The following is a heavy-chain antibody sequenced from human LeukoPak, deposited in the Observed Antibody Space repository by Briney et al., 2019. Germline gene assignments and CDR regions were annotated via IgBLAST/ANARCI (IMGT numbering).Heavy chain of an antibody. J-gene: IGHJ4*02. D-gene: IGHD6-19*01. CDR2: INSDGSST. Sequence: GGSLRLSCAASGFTFSSYWMHWVRQAPGKGLVWVSRINSDGSSTSYADSVKGRLTISRDNAKNTLYLQMNSLRAEDTAVYYCARGGIAVAGYFDYWGQGTLVTVSS. CDR1: GFTFSSYW. CDR3: ARGGIAVAGYFDY. V-gene: IGHV3-74*01.